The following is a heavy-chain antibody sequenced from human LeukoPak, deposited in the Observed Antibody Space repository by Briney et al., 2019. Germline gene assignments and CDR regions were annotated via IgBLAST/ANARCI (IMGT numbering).Heavy chain of an antibody. CDR2: IYPNSGGT. Sequence: DSVKVSCKASGYTFTGYYMHWVRQAPGQGLEWMGWIYPNSGGTNYAQNFQGRVTMTRDTSISTAYMELSSLRSDDTAVYYCARTAFPSSPSLDPWGQGTLVTDSS. V-gene: IGHV1-2*02. CDR1: GYTFTGYY. CDR3: ARTAFPSSPSLDP. D-gene: IGHD6-6*01. J-gene: IGHJ5*02.